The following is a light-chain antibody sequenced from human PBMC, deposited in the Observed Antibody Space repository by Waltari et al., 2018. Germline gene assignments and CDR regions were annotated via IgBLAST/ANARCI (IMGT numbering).Light chain of an antibody. CDR2: GAS. CDR3: QQSFSSPWT. Sequence: DIQMTHSPPSLSASGGDPITITCRASQAVGTHVNWYQYTPQKAPKLLIFGASSLQRGVPSRFSGRGSGTDFTLTVSSLQPEDFTTYCCQQSFSSPWTFGPGTQV. V-gene: IGKV1-39*01. CDR1: QAVGTH. J-gene: IGKJ1*01.